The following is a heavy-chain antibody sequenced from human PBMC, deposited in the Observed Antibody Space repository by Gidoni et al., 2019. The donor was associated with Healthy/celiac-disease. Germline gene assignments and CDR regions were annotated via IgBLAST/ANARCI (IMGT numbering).Heavy chain of an antibody. Sequence: QVQLVQSGAEVKKPGASVTVSCKASGYTFTSYSMPWVRQAPGQGLEWMGIINPSGGSTSYAQKFQGRVTMTRDTSTSTVYMELSSLRSEYTAVYYCARDQLRITMVRGVIPNDAFDIWGQGTMVTFSS. CDR3: ARDQLRITMVRGVIPNDAFDI. CDR2: INPSGGST. J-gene: IGHJ3*02. CDR1: GYTFTSYS. V-gene: IGHV1-46*01. D-gene: IGHD3-10*01.